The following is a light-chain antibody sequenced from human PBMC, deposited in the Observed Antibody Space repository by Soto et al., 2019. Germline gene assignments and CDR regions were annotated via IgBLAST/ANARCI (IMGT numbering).Light chain of an antibody. CDR1: QSISTS. CDR3: QQSFSTIFT. V-gene: IGKV1-39*01. Sequence: DIQMTQSPSSLSASVGDRVTITCRASQSISTSLNWYQQKPGKAPKLLISAASSLQSGVPSRFIGSGSGTAFTLTVSSLQPEDFATYYCQQSFSTIFTFGPGTKVDIK. J-gene: IGKJ3*01. CDR2: AAS.